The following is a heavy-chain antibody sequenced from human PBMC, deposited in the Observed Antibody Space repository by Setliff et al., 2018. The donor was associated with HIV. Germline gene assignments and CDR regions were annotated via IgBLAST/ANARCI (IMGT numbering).Heavy chain of an antibody. Sequence: PSATLSLTCTVAGGSISSGGYYWSWLRQHPGRGLEWTGDIYYSGSTYYNPSLTSRGTISVDTSKNQLSLKLISVTAADPAVYYCARVSVAAMGPPQGSCDPWGPGALVTVSS. CDR1: GGSISSGGYY. V-gene: IGHV4-31*03. CDR3: ARVSVAAMGPPQGSCDP. D-gene: IGHD5-18*01. J-gene: IGHJ5*02. CDR2: IYYSGST.